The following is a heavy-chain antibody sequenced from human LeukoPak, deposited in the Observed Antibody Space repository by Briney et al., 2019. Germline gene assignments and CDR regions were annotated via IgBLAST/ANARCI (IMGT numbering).Heavy chain of an antibody. V-gene: IGHV1-2*02. J-gene: IGHJ6*03. CDR1: GYTFTDYH. CDR2: INPNTGGT. CDR3: ARGVAGSYYYYYMDV. D-gene: IGHD6-19*01. Sequence: GASVKVSCKASGYTFTDYHIHWVRQAPGQGLEWMGWINPNTGGTNYAQKFQGRVTMTRDTSISTAYMELGRLRSDDTAVYYCARGVAGSYYYYYMDVWGKGTTVTISS.